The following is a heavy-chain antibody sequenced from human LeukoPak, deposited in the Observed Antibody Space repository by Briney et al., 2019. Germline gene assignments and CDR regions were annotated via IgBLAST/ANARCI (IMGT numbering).Heavy chain of an antibody. CDR3: ARLWDYYDSSGYYWDY. CDR2: IYPGDSDT. D-gene: IGHD3-22*01. V-gene: IGHV5-51*01. Sequence: GESLKISCKGSGYSFTSYWSGWVRQMPGKGLEWMGIIYPGDSDTRYSPSFQGQVTISADKSISTAYLQWSSLKASDTAMYYCARLWDYYDSSGYYWDYWGQGTLVTVSS. J-gene: IGHJ4*02. CDR1: GYSFTSYW.